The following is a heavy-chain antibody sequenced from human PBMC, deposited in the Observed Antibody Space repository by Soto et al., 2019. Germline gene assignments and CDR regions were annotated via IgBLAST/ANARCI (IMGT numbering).Heavy chain of an antibody. Sequence: GGSLRLSCAASGFTFSSYSMNWVRQAPGKGLEWVSSISSSSSYIYYADSVKGRFTISRDNAKNSLYLQMNSLRAEDTAVYYCARGGYCSSTSCPLGWFDPWGQGTLVTAPQ. CDR1: GFTFSSYS. CDR2: ISSSSSYI. J-gene: IGHJ5*02. CDR3: ARGGYCSSTSCPLGWFDP. D-gene: IGHD2-2*01. V-gene: IGHV3-21*01.